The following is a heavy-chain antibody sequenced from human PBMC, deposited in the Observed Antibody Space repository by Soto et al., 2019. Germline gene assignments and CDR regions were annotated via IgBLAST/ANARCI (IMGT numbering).Heavy chain of an antibody. Sequence: QVQLQQWGAGLLKPSETLSLTCAFYGGSFSGYYWSWIRQPPGKGLEWIGEINHSGSTNYNPSLKSRVTRSVDTSKHQFSLKLSSVTAADTAVYYCARGRGAARPRYYYDYGMDVWGQGTTVTVSS. CDR3: ARGRGAARPRYYYDYGMDV. CDR2: INHSGST. CDR1: GGSFSGYY. J-gene: IGHJ6*02. D-gene: IGHD6-6*01. V-gene: IGHV4-34*01.